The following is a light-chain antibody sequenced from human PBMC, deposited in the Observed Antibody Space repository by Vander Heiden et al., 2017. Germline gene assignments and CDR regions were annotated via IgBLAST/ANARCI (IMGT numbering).Light chain of an antibody. V-gene: IGKV1-17*01. Sequence: DIQMTHSPSSLSASLGDRVAVTCRASQGIRKDLNLDQYKPGKAPKQLIYGAATLQMGVRSRFRGSGSGTEFNLTISSPQPEDFATYYCLQYNGYPRTFGQGTKVEIK. CDR2: GAA. CDR1: QGIRKD. CDR3: LQYNGYPRT. J-gene: IGKJ1*01.